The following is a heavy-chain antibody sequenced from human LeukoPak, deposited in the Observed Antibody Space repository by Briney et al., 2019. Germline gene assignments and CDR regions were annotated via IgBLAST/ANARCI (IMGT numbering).Heavy chain of an antibody. CDR3: ARGVWSSHNKVFFLDY. Sequence: ASVKVSCKPSGYTFSIYALNWVRPAPGQRPEWMGWINAGKGKTKYSQRLQGRVTNTRDTSASTAYMEVRILRSEDTARDFFARGVWSSHNKVFFLDYWGQGTVVTVSS. J-gene: IGHJ4*02. CDR2: INAGKGKT. V-gene: IGHV1-3*01. CDR1: GYTFSIYA. D-gene: IGHD2-2*01.